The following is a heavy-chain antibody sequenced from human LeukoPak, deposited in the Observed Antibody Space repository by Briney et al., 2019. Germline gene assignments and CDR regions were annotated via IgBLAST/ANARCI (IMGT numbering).Heavy chain of an antibody. Sequence: ASVKVSCKASGGTFSSYAISWVRQAPGQGLEWMGRIIPILGIANYAQKFQSRVTITADKSTSTAYMELSSLRSEDTAVYYCATQRTLVDTAMADPWGQGTLVTVSS. CDR3: ATQRTLVDTAMADP. CDR1: GGTFSSYA. CDR2: IIPILGIA. V-gene: IGHV1-69*04. D-gene: IGHD5-18*01. J-gene: IGHJ5*02.